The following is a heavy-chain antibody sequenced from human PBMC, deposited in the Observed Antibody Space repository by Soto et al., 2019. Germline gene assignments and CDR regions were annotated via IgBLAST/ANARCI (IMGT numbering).Heavy chain of an antibody. CDR3: ASGYSYGHYYFDY. CDR2: IIPIFGTA. Sequence: AASVKVSCKASGGTFSSYAISWVRQAPGQGLEWMGGIIPIFGTANYAQKFQGRVTITADESTSTAYMELSSLRSEDTAVYYCASGYSYGHYYFDYWGQGTLVTVSS. J-gene: IGHJ4*02. V-gene: IGHV1-69*13. D-gene: IGHD5-18*01. CDR1: GGTFSSYA.